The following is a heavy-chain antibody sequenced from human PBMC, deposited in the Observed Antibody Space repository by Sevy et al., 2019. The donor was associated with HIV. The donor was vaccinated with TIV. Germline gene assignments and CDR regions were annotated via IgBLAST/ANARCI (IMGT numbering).Heavy chain of an antibody. Sequence: SETLSLTCTVSGGSINSDHWNWIRQPPGKGLEWIGYVYYTGGTNYNPSLKNGVTISVDRTKNQISLKLTSVTAADTAVHYCARLNDFDIWGQGTMVTVSS. CDR3: ARLNDFDI. J-gene: IGHJ3*02. CDR2: VYYTGGT. V-gene: IGHV4-59*08. CDR1: GGSINSDH.